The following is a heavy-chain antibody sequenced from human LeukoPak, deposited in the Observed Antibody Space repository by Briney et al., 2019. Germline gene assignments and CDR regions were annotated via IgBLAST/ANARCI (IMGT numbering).Heavy chain of an antibody. J-gene: IGHJ3*01. CDR1: GFTFSSYA. CDR3: VRGTRAFDV. CDR2: ISGSGGST. Sequence: GGSLRLSCAASGFTFSSYAMSWVRQAPGKGLEWVSAISGSGGSTYYADSVKGRFTISRDNAQKSLYLQINSLRGDDTALYYCVRGTRAFDVWGQGTMVTVSS. V-gene: IGHV3-23*01.